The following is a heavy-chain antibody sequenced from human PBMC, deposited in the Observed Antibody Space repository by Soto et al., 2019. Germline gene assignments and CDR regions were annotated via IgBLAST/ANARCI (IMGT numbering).Heavy chain of an antibody. J-gene: IGHJ4*02. Sequence: SGALYLTCIVSNGYSYSYYRSWIRQPPGKGLEWIGYVFDTGATNCNPSLKGRVTISIDTSQKHFSLKLTSVTTADTAIYYCARGTNYHFDYWGQGTLVTAS. CDR1: NGYSYSYY. CDR2: VFDTGAT. CDR3: ARGTNYHFDY. D-gene: IGHD1-7*01. V-gene: IGHV4-59*01.